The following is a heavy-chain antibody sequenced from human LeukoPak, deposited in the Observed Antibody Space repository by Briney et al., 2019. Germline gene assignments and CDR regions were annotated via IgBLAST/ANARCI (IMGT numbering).Heavy chain of an antibody. CDR2: ISYAGSNK. CDR3: AKFPTGTGTLAFDI. J-gene: IGHJ3*02. V-gene: IGHV3-30*18. D-gene: IGHD1-14*01. Sequence: GGSLRLSCAASGFTFSNHAMHWVRQAPGKGLEWVALISYAGSNKYYADSVKGRFTISRDNSKNTLFLQMNSLRAEDTAVYYCAKFPTGTGTLAFDIWGQGTMVTVSS. CDR1: GFTFSNHA.